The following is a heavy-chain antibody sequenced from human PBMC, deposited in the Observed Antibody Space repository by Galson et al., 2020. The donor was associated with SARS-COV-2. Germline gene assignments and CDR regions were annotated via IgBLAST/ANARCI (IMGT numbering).Heavy chain of an antibody. CDR3: ARAKGGGYYYGMDV. CDR2: ISYDGSNK. V-gene: IGHV3-30-3*01. J-gene: IGHJ6*02. CDR1: GFTFSIYA. Sequence: GESLKISCAASGFTFSIYAMHLVRPAPGKGLEWVAVISYDGSNKYYADSVKGRITIPRDNSKNTLYLQMNSLRAEDAAVYYCARAKGGGYYYGMDVWGQGTTVTVSS. D-gene: IGHD3-16*01.